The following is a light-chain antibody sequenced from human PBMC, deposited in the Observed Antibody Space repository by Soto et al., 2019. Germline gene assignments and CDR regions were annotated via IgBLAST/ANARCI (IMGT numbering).Light chain of an antibody. CDR3: IQDYNSPLT. V-gene: IGKV1-6*01. CDR1: QGIGNA. J-gene: IGKJ4*01. CDR2: EAS. Sequence: AIQMTQSPSSLSASVGDRVTISCRASQGIGNALAWYQQKPGKPPKVLIYEASSLQSGVPPRFSGSGSGTDFTLTISSLQPEDFSTYYCIQDYNSPLTFGGGTKVDI.